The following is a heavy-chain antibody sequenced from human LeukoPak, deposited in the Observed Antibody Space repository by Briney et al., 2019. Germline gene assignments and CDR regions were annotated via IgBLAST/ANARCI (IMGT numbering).Heavy chain of an antibody. CDR2: IKQDGSEK. V-gene: IGHV3-7*01. CDR1: GFTFSSYW. Sequence: GGSLRLSCAASGFTFSSYWMSWVRQAPGKGLEWVANIKQDGSEKYYVDSVKGRFTISRDNAKNSLYLQMNNLRAEDTAVYYCARDNLPLYYYDSSGYYYFDYWGQGTLVTVSS. J-gene: IGHJ4*02. CDR3: ARDNLPLYYYDSSGYYYFDY. D-gene: IGHD3-22*01.